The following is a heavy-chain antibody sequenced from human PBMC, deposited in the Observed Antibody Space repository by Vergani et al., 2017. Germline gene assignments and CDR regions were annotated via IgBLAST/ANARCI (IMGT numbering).Heavy chain of an antibody. CDR1: GGSISSGSYY. CDR3: ARTGFRGYGYYYYYMDV. V-gene: IGHV4-61*02. D-gene: IGHD5-12*01. CDR2: IYTSGST. J-gene: IGHJ6*03. Sequence: QVQLQESGPGLVKPSQTLSLTCTVSGGSISSGSYYWSWIRQPAGKGLEWIGRIYTSGSTNYNPSLKSRVTISVDTSKNQFSLKLSSVTAADTAVYYCARTGFRGYGYYYYYMDVWGKGTTVTVSS.